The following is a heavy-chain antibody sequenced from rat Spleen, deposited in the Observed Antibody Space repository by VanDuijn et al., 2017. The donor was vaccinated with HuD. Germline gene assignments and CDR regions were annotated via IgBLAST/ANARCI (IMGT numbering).Heavy chain of an antibody. D-gene: IGHD1-6*01. CDR2: INTDGGST. J-gene: IGHJ2*01. CDR3: ARQEGLYYGLPFDY. V-gene: IGHV5S13*01. Sequence: EVQLVESGGGLVQPGRSLKFSCAASGFTLSDYVMHWIRQAPTKGLEWVASINTDGGSTYYPDSVKGRFTISRDNAENTVYLQMNSLRSEDTANYYCARQEGLYYGLPFDYWGQGVMVTVSS. CDR1: GFTLSDYV.